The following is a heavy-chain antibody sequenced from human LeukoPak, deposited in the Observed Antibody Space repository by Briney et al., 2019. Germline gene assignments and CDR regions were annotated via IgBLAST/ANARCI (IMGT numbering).Heavy chain of an antibody. V-gene: IGHV4-31*03. CDR2: IYFSGIT. Sequence: SETLSLTCTVSGGSISSGGQYWSWIRQHPGKGLEWIGYIYFSGITYYNSSLKSRVTISVDTSKNQFSLKLSSVTFADTAVYYCAINSYGWFDPWGQGTLVIVSS. CDR3: AINSYGWFDP. CDR1: GGSISSGGQY. D-gene: IGHD4-17*01. J-gene: IGHJ5*02.